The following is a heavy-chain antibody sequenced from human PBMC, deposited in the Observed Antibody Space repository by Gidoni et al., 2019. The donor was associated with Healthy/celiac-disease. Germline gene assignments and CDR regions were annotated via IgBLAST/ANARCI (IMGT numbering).Heavy chain of an antibody. J-gene: IGHJ6*02. D-gene: IGHD3-10*01. CDR3: ARVGSGSYYPAVGGMDV. CDR1: GFTFSSYG. Sequence: QVQLVESGGGVVQPGRSLRLSCAASGFTFSSYGLHWVLQAPGKGLEWVAVIWYDGSNKYYADSVKGRFTISRDNSKNTLYLQMNSLRAEDTAVYYCARVGSGSYYPAVGGMDVWGQGTTVTVSS. V-gene: IGHV3-33*01. CDR2: IWYDGSNK.